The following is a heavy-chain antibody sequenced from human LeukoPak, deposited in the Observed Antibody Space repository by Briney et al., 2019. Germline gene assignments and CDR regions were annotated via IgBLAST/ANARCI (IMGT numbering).Heavy chain of an antibody. J-gene: IGHJ3*02. D-gene: IGHD5-24*01. Sequence: PGGSLRLSCAASGFTFSSYAMHWVRQAPGKGLEYVSAISSNGGSTYYANSVKGRFTISRDNSKNTLYLQMGSLRAEDTAVYYYARDGYNFFAFDIWGQGTMVTVSS. CDR3: ARDGYNFFAFDI. V-gene: IGHV3-64*01. CDR1: GFTFSSYA. CDR2: ISSNGGST.